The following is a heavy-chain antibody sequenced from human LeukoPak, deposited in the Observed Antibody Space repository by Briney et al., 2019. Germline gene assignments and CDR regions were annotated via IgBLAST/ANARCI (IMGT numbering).Heavy chain of an antibody. V-gene: IGHV4-30-4*08. Sequence: SETLSLTCTVSGGSISSGDYYWSWIRQPPGKGLEWIGYIYYSGSTYYNPSLKSRVTISVDTSKNQFSLKLSSVTAADTAVYYCAREGGSGYSHFDYWGQGTLVTVSS. CDR2: IYYSGST. D-gene: IGHD3-22*01. CDR3: AREGGSGYSHFDY. CDR1: GGSISSGDYY. J-gene: IGHJ4*02.